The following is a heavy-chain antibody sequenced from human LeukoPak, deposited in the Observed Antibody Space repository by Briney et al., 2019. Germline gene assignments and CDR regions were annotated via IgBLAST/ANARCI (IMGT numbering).Heavy chain of an antibody. D-gene: IGHD5-18*01. V-gene: IGHV6-1*01. Sequence: SQTLSLTCVISGDSFSSNSAAWNWIRQSPSRGLEWLGRTYYRSKWYNDYAVSVKSRVTINPDTSKNQFSLHLNSVTPEDTAVYYCAGCSYGVRPSWGQGTLVTVSS. CDR3: AGCSYGVRPS. J-gene: IGHJ5*02. CDR1: GDSFSSNSAA. CDR2: TYYRSKWYN.